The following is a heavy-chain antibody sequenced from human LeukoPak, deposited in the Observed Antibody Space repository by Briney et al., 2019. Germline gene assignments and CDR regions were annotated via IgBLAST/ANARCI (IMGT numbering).Heavy chain of an antibody. V-gene: IGHV3-11*03. J-gene: IGHJ3*02. Sequence: GGSLRLSCAASGFTFSEYYMSWIRQAPGKGLEWVSYISSSSSYTNYADSVKGRFTISRDNAKNSLYLQMNSLRAEDTAVYYCATNYDILTGSPKDDAFDIWGQGTMVTVSS. D-gene: IGHD3-9*01. CDR3: ATNYDILTGSPKDDAFDI. CDR1: GFTFSEYY. CDR2: ISSSSSYT.